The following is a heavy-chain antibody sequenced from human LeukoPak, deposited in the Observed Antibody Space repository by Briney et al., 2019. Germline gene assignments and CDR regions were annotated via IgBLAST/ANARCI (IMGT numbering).Heavy chain of an antibody. V-gene: IGHV4-59*01. J-gene: IGHJ4*02. Sequence: SQTLSLTCNVSSHSIAGYFWSWIRQPPRKGLEWIGNIYFGSKTIYNTSLESRVTMFLELAHNQVSLKVSSVTAADKAMYFCARVIDYDDSGYFAYWGQGILVTVSS. CDR2: IYFGSKT. CDR3: ARVIDYDDSGYFAY. D-gene: IGHD4-17*01. CDR1: SHSIAGYF.